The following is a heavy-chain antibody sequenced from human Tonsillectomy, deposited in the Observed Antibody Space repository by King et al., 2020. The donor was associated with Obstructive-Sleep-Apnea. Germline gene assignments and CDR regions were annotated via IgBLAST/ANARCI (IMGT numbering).Heavy chain of an antibody. V-gene: IGHV3-66*01. J-gene: IGHJ6*02. D-gene: IGHD4-17*01. CDR1: GFTVSSNY. Sequence: VQLVESGGGLVQPGGSLRLSCAASGFTVSSNYMSWVRQAPGKGLEWVSVIYSGGSTYYADSVKGRFTISRDNSKNTLYLQMNSLRAEDTAVYYCAQEASTVTHVDYYYYYGMDVWGQGTTVTVSS. CDR2: IYSGGST. CDR3: AQEASTVTHVDYYYYYGMDV.